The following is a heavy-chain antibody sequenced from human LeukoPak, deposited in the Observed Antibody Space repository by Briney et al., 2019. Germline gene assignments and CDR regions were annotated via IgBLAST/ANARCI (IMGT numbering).Heavy chain of an antibody. D-gene: IGHD6-13*01. V-gene: IGHV4-38-2*02. Sequence: SETLSLTCTVSGYSISSGYYWGWIRQPPGKGLEWIGSIYHSGSTYYNPSLKSRVTISVDTSKNQFSLKLSSVTAADTAVYYCARGSIGLYSSFDYWGQGTLVTVSS. J-gene: IGHJ4*02. CDR1: GYSISSGYY. CDR2: IYHSGST. CDR3: ARGSIGLYSSFDY.